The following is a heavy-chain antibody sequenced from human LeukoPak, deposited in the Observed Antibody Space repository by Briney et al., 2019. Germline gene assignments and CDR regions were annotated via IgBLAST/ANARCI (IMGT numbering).Heavy chain of an antibody. V-gene: IGHV3-64D*06. J-gene: IGHJ4*02. CDR1: GFTFNRFY. D-gene: IGHD6-6*01. CDR3: AKDRSIAAPNNDFFDS. Sequence: GGSLRLSCSASGFTFNRFYLHWVRQAPGKGLEFVSHISSNGATTYYAYSVKGRFTISRDNSKNTLYLQMSSLRADDTAVYYCAKDRSIAAPNNDFFDSWGQGALVTVSS. CDR2: ISSNGATT.